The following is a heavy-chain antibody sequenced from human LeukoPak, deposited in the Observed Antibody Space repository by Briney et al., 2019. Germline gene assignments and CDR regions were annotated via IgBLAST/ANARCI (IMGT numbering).Heavy chain of an antibody. V-gene: IGHV4-34*01. D-gene: IGHD3-10*01. J-gene: IGHJ4*02. CDR2: INHSGST. CDR3: ARGGLRDYGSGSYYKYHFDY. CDR1: GGSFSAYY. Sequence: SETLSPTCAVYGGSFSAYYWSWIRRTPGKGLEWIGEINHSGSTNYNPSLKSRVTISVDTSKNQFSLRLSSVTAADTAVYYCARGGLRDYGSGSYYKYHFDYWGQGTLVTVSS.